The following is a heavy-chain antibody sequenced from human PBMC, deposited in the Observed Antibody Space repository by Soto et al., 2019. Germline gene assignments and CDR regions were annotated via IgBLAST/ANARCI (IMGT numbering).Heavy chain of an antibody. CDR2: IIPIFGTA. D-gene: IGHD5-18*01. CDR3: ARGPTLSRTSGSSYGFNWFDP. CDR1: GGSFISYA. J-gene: IGHJ5*02. V-gene: IGHV1-69*13. Sequence: SVKVPCKASGGSFISYAIIWVRQSPGQGLEWMGGIIPIFGTANYAQKFQGRVTITADESTSTAYMELSSLRSEDTAVYYCARGPTLSRTSGSSYGFNWFDPWGQGTLVTVSS.